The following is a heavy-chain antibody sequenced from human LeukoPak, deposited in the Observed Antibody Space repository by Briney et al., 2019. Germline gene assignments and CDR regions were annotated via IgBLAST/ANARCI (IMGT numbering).Heavy chain of an antibody. V-gene: IGHV4-61*02. J-gene: IGHJ4*02. Sequence: PSQTLSLTCTVSGGSISSGSYYWSWIRQPAGKGLEWIGRIYTSGSTNYNPSLKSRVTISVDTSKNQFSLKLSSVTAADTAVYYCARDGPYGGNYNYWDQGTLVTVSS. CDR1: GGSISSGSYY. CDR3: ARDGPYGGNYNY. D-gene: IGHD4-23*01. CDR2: IYTSGST.